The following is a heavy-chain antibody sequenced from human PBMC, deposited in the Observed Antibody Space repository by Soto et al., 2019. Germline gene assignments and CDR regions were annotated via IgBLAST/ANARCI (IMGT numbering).Heavy chain of an antibody. J-gene: IGHJ4*02. CDR3: ARGTTYGWSQGYYFDY. Sequence: QVHLVQSGAEVKKPGASVKVSCKASGYTFTSYGISWLRQAPGQGLEWMGWISAYNGNTNYAQKLQGRVTMTTDTSTSSAYMELRSLRSDDTAVYYCARGTTYGWSQGYYFDYWGQGTLVTFSS. D-gene: IGHD6-19*01. CDR1: GYTFTSYG. CDR2: ISAYNGNT. V-gene: IGHV1-18*01.